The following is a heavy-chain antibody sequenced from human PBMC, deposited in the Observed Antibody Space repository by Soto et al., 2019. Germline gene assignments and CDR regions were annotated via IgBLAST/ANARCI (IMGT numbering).Heavy chain of an antibody. CDR2: IVVGSGNT. D-gene: IGHD2-2*01. CDR1: GFTFTSSA. Sequence: SVKVSCKASGFTFTSSAVQWVRQARGQRLEWIGWIVVGSGNTNYAQKFQERVTITRDMSTSTAYMELSSLRSEDTAVYYCARGSVVVPAAALDYYYMDVWGKGTTVTVSS. V-gene: IGHV1-58*01. CDR3: ARGSVVVPAAALDYYYMDV. J-gene: IGHJ6*03.